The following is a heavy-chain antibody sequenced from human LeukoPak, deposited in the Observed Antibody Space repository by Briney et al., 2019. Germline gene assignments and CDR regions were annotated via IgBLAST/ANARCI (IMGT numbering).Heavy chain of an antibody. CDR3: ATTDYGGNSGGGDY. J-gene: IGHJ4*02. D-gene: IGHD4-23*01. CDR1: GGIFSIYA. CDR2: INPSGGST. V-gene: IGHV1-46*01. Sequence: SVKVSCKASGGIFSIYAITCVRQTPGQGLEWMGIINPSGGSTSYAQKFQGRATMTRATSTSTFYMELSSLRSEDTAVYYCATTDYGGNSGGGDYWGQGTLVTVSS.